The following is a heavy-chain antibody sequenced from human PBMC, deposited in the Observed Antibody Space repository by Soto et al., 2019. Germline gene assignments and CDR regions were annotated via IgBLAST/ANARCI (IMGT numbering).Heavy chain of an antibody. CDR3: AHRPYNLVTGRACGAFNF. CDR1: GVSLNTRGVG. D-gene: IGHD2-21*02. V-gene: IGHV2-5*02. Sequence: QITLKESGPSVVKPTQTLTLTCTFAGVSLNTRGVGVGWFRQPPGKALEGLAIVYWDEDKRYSSSLQSRLTINNDPPKNQLDLSITNMDPVDTATYYCAHRPYNLVTGRACGAFNFWGQGTMVTVSS. J-gene: IGHJ3*01. CDR2: VYWDEDK.